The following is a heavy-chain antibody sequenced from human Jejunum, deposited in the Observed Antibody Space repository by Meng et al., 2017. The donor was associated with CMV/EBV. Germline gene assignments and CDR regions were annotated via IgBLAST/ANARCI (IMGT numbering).Heavy chain of an antibody. CDR2: VSYDGGST. V-gene: IGHV3-30-3*01. D-gene: IGHD2-21*02. CDR3: ARDYRRGDGSG. Sequence: AASGCTFSAYTTHVVRQTPGRGLGWVAVVSYDGGSTYCADSVKGRFTISRDNSKNTVFVQMNSLRPDDTAVYYCARDYRRGDGSGWGQGTLVTVSS. J-gene: IGHJ4*02. CDR1: GCTFSAYT.